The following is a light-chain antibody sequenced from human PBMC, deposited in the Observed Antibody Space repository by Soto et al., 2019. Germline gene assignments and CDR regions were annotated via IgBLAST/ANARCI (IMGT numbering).Light chain of an antibody. Sequence: QSVLTQPASVSGSPGQSITISCTGSTSDVGGYNYVSWYQQHPGKAPKLMIYEVSYRPSGVSDRFSGSKSGNTASLTISGLQAEDEADYYCSSYTTGSARVFGTGTKVTVL. V-gene: IGLV2-14*01. CDR3: SSYTTGSARV. CDR2: EVS. J-gene: IGLJ1*01. CDR1: TSDVGGYNY.